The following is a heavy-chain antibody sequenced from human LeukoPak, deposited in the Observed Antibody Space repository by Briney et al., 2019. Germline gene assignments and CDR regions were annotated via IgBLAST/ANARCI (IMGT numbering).Heavy chain of an antibody. D-gene: IGHD3-22*01. CDR2: ISTSGTTI. CDR1: GFSFSDFF. Sequence: GGSLRLSCAASGFSFSDFFFSWIRQAPGKGLEWVSYISTSGTTIYYADSVKGRFTIPRDNAKNSLYLQMNSLRAEDTAVYYCARVTNYYDSGAYYRPIDYWGQGTLVTVTS. CDR3: ARVTNYYDSGAYYRPIDY. J-gene: IGHJ4*02. V-gene: IGHV3-11*01.